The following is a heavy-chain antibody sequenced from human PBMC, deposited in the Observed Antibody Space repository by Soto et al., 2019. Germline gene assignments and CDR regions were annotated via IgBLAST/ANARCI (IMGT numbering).Heavy chain of an antibody. CDR2: IFSNDEK. V-gene: IGHV2-26*01. D-gene: IGHD3-22*01. CDR3: ARMYYYDSSGYYSPGAFDI. CDR1: GFSLSNARMG. Sequence: SGPTLVNPTETLTLTCTVSGFSLSNARMGVSWIRQPPGKALEWLAHIFSNDEKSYSTSLKSRLTISKDTSKSQVVLTMTNMDPVDTATYYCARMYYYDSSGYYSPGAFDIWGQGTMVTVSS. J-gene: IGHJ3*02.